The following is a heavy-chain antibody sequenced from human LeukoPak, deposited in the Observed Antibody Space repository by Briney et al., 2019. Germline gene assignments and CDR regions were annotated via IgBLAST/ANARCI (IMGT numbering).Heavy chain of an antibody. V-gene: IGHV3-23*01. CDR2: ISPSGDIT. Sequence: GGSLRLSCEASGFTFSSYEMNWVRQAPGKGLEWVSGISPSGDITYYADSVKGRFTISRDDSKNTVYLQMDSLRFEDAAVYYCARHFGSGSYYYHYMDVWGKGTTVTVSS. CDR3: ARHFGSGSYYYHYMDV. D-gene: IGHD3-10*01. J-gene: IGHJ6*03. CDR1: GFTFSSYE.